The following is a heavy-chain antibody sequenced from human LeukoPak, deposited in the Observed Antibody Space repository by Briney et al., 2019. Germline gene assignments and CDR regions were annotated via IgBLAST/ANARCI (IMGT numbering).Heavy chain of an antibody. Sequence: QAGGSLRLSCAASGFPFSSYGMHWVRQAPGKGLEWVAFIRYDGSNKYYADSVKGRFTIFRDNSKNTLYLQMNSLRAEDTAVYYCAKEYYDSSGYYLENDALDIWGQGTMVTVSS. V-gene: IGHV3-30*02. CDR1: GFPFSSYG. CDR3: AKEYYDSSGYYLENDALDI. J-gene: IGHJ3*02. D-gene: IGHD3-22*01. CDR2: IRYDGSNK.